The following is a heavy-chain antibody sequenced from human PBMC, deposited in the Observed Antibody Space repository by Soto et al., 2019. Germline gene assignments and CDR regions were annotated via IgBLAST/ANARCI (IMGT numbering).Heavy chain of an antibody. J-gene: IGHJ6*02. CDR3: ARVLYYGSGSYSPYGMDV. Sequence: QVQLVQSGAEVKKPGSSVKVSCKTSGVSFNNNGIGWVRQAPGHGLEWMGGVSHPFRTSNYERKYQGRISITADESTGTVNMELSSLTSEDTAQYYCARVLYYGSGSYSPYGMDVWGQGTTVTVSS. CDR1: GVSFNNNG. V-gene: IGHV1-69*01. D-gene: IGHD3-10*01. CDR2: VSHPFRTS.